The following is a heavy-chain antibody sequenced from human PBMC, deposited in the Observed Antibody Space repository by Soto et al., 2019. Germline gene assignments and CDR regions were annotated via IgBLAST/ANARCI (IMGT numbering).Heavy chain of an antibody. Sequence: QLQLQESGSGLVKPSQTLSLTCAVSGGSISSGGYSWSWIRQPPGKGLEWIGYIYHSGSTYYNPSLRGRGTRSVDRSKNQFSLKLRSVTAAATAVYYCAAGGGLPRYYWGQGTLVTVSS. J-gene: IGHJ4*02. CDR1: GGSISSGGYS. CDR2: IYHSGST. D-gene: IGHD5-12*01. CDR3: AAGGGLPRYY. V-gene: IGHV4-30-2*01.